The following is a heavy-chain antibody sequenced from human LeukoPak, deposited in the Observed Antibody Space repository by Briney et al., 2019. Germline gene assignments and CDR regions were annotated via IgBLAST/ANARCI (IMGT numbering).Heavy chain of an antibody. Sequence: PGRSLRLSCAAAGFTFSSYGMHWVRQAPGKGLEWVAVISYDGSNKYYADSVKGRFTISRDNSKNTLYLQMNSLRAEGTAVYYCAKDSQRYYYDSSGYPIDYWGQGTLVTVSS. V-gene: IGHV3-30*18. CDR2: ISYDGSNK. D-gene: IGHD3-22*01. J-gene: IGHJ4*02. CDR1: GFTFSSYG. CDR3: AKDSQRYYYDSSGYPIDY.